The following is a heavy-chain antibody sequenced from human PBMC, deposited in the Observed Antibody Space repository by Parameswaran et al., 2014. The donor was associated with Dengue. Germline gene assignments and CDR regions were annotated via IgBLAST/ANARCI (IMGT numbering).Heavy chain of an antibody. CDR2: ISAYNGNT. D-gene: IGHD2-2*01. J-gene: IGHJ6*03. V-gene: IGHV1-18*01. CDR3: ARGLGYCSSTSCYDDYYYYMDV. Sequence: ASVKVSCKASGYTFTSYGISWVRQAPGQGLEWMGWISAYNGNTNYAQKLQGRVTMTTDTSTSTAYMELRSLRSDDTAVYYCARGLGYCSSTSCYDDYYYYMDVWGKGTTVTVSS. CDR1: GYTFTSYG.